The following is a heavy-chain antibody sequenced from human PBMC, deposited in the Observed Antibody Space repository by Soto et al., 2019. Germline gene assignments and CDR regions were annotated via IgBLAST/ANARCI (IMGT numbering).Heavy chain of an antibody. CDR3: AKTSTSSGYYSYFGN. J-gene: IGHJ4*02. V-gene: IGHV3-30*18. D-gene: IGHD3-22*01. Sequence: QVQLVESGGGVVQPGRSLRLSCAASGLTFSNYGMHWVRQAPGKGLEWVAVISFDGSNRFYAVSVKGRFTISRDNSKNTLYLQMNSLRTEDTAVYYCAKTSTSSGYYSYFGNWGQGTLVTVSS. CDR1: GLTFSNYG. CDR2: ISFDGSNR.